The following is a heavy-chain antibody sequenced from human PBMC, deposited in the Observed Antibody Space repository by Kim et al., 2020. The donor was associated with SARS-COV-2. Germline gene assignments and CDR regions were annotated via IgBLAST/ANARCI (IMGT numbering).Heavy chain of an antibody. CDR1: GFTFSSYS. J-gene: IGHJ4*02. CDR3: ARELSGSYYYGLFDY. D-gene: IGHD1-26*01. V-gene: IGHV3-21*01. CDR2: ISSSSSYI. Sequence: GGSLRLSCAASGFTFSSYSMNWVRQAPGKGLEWVSSISSSSSYIYYADSVKGRFTISRDNAKNSLYLQMNSLRAEDTAVYYCARELSGSYYYGLFDYWGQGTLVTVSS.